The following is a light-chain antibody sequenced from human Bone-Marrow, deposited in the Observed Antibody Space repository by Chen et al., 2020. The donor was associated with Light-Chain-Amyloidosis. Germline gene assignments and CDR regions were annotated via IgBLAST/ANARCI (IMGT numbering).Light chain of an antibody. CDR2: DAS. CDR3: QQRSNWPPYT. CDR1: QSVSSY. Sequence: EIVLTQSPATLSLSPGERATLSCRASQSVSSYLAWYQQKPGQAPRLLIYDASSRATGIPARFSGSGSGTDFTLTIRSLEPADFAVYYCQQRSNWPPYTVGQGTKLEIK. J-gene: IGKJ2*01. V-gene: IGKV3-11*01.